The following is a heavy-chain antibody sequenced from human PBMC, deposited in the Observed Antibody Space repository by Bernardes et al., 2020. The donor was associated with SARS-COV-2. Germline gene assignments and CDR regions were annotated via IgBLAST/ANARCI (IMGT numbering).Heavy chain of an antibody. J-gene: IGHJ6*02. Sequence: GGSLRLSCTASGFTFSDYAMSWVRQAPGKGLEWLGFIRSKAYGGTTEYAASVKGRFTISRDDSKSIAYLQMNSLKTEDTAVYYCTRDDIVVVPAAMGYYYGMDVWGQGTTVTVSS. V-gene: IGHV3-49*04. CDR1: GFTFSDYA. CDR2: IRSKAYGGTT. CDR3: TRDDIVVVPAAMGYYYGMDV. D-gene: IGHD2-2*01.